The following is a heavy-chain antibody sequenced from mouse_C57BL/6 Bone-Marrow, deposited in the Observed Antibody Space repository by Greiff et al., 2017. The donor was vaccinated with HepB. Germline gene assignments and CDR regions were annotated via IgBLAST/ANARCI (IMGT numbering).Heavy chain of an antibody. V-gene: IGHV1-15*01. D-gene: IGHD1-1*01. Sequence: VQLKESGAELVRPGASVTLSCKASGYTFTDYEMHWVKQTPVHGLEWIGAIDPETGGTAYNQKFKGKAILTADKSSSTAYMELRSLTSEDSAVYYCTRDYGSSLMDYWGQGTSVTVSS. CDR2: IDPETGGT. CDR1: GYTFTDYE. CDR3: TRDYGSSLMDY. J-gene: IGHJ4*01.